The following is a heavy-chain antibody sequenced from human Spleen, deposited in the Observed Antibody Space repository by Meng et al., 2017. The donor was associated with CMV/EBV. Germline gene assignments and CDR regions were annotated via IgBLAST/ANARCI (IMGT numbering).Heavy chain of an antibody. D-gene: IGHD2-2*01. CDR3: ARHRYGGPTSWPYFDY. Sequence: GESLKISCAASGFTFSGFEVSWVRQAPRKGLEWLSYIGSSGSNIYYADSVKGRFTISRDNAKNSLYLQMTSLRAEDTAVYYCARHRYGGPTSWPYFDYWGRGTLVTVSS. CDR1: GFTFSGFE. J-gene: IGHJ4*02. CDR2: IGSSGSNI. V-gene: IGHV3-48*03.